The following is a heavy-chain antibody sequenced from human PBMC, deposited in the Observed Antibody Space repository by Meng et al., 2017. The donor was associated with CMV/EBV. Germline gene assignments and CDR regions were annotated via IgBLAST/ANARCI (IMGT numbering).Heavy chain of an antibody. CDR2: INHSGST. J-gene: IGHJ4*02. CDR1: GGSFSGYY. CDR3: ARESMVRGED. D-gene: IGHD3-10*01. Sequence: QWQLQQCGEGLLKPSETLSLTCAVYGGSFSGYYWSWIRQPPGKGLEWIGEINHSGSTNSNPSLKSRVTISVDTSKNQFSLKLSSVTAADTAVYYCARESMVRGEDWGQGTLVTVSS. V-gene: IGHV4-34*01.